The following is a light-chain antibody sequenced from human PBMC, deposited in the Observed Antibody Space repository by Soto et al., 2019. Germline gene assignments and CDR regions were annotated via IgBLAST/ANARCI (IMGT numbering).Light chain of an antibody. CDR3: SSYTPSRTPVV. V-gene: IGLV2-14*01. CDR2: EVS. Sequence: QSALTQPASVSGSPGQSITISCTGTSSDVGGYNYVSWYQQHPGKAPKLMIYEVSNRPSGVSNRFSGSKSGNTAFLTISGLQAEDEADYSRSSYTPSRTPVVFGGGTKLTVL. CDR1: SSDVGGYNY. J-gene: IGLJ2*01.